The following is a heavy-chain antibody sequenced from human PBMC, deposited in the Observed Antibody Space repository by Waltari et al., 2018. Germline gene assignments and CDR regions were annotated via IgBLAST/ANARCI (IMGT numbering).Heavy chain of an antibody. CDR3: ARDLRVLLWFGEGWYFDL. D-gene: IGHD3-10*01. V-gene: IGHV3-7*01. CDR1: GFTFSSYW. J-gene: IGHJ2*01. CDR2: IKQDGSEK. Sequence: EVQLVESGGGLVQPGGSLRLSCAASGFTFSSYWMSWVRQAPGKGLGWVAKIKQDGSEKYYVDPVKVRFTISRDNAKNSLYLQMNSLRAEDTAVYYCARDLRVLLWFGEGWYFDLWGRGTLVTVSS.